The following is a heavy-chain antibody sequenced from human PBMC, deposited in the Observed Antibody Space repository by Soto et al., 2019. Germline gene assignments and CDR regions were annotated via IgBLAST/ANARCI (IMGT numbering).Heavy chain of an antibody. V-gene: IGHV3-23*01. J-gene: IGHJ4*02. Sequence: EVELLESGGDFVQPGGSLRLSCAASGFTFSSFAMNWVRQVPGKGLEWVSPISGGGDNTYYADSVKGRFTISRDNSKNTVYMHMNSLRAEVTGVYDCENDVSSLDYWGQGTLVTVSS. CDR1: GFTFSSFA. CDR2: ISGGGDNT. CDR3: ENDVSSLDY.